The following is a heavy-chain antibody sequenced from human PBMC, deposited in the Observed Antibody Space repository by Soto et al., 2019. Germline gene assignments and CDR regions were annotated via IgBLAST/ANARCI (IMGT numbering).Heavy chain of an antibody. Sequence: QVQLVESGGGVVQPGRSLRLSCAASGFTFSNYIMHWVRQAPGKGLEWVAMILHDGNNKYYADSVKGRFTIASDNSKNTLDLQMNSLRTEDTAIYYCARDDEDGSYCDLGYWGQGTLVTVSS. CDR2: ILHDGNNK. CDR1: GFTFSNYI. J-gene: IGHJ4*02. CDR3: ARDDEDGSYCDLGY. D-gene: IGHD3-10*01. V-gene: IGHV3-30-3*01.